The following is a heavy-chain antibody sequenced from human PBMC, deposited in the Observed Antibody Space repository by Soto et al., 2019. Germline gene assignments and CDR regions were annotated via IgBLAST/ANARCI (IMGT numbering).Heavy chain of an antibody. CDR1: GYTFTGYY. CDR2: INPNSGGT. CDR3: ARWRLPGIAVAGY. J-gene: IGHJ4*02. D-gene: IGHD6-19*01. Sequence: ASVKVSCKASGYTFTGYYMHWVRQAPGQGLEWMGWINPNSGGTNYAQKFQGRVTMTRDTSFITVYMELSRLRSDDTAVYYCARWRLPGIAVAGYWGQGTLVTVSS. V-gene: IGHV1-2*02.